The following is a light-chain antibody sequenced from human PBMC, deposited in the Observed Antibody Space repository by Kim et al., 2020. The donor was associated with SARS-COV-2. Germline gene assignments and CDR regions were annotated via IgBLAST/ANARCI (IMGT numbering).Light chain of an antibody. CDR3: QQYKNWPCT. CDR2: ATS. CDR1: ENSSNK. J-gene: IGKJ2*02. Sequence: SVSPGGRATRSCRTTENSSNKLAWYQQKPAQPPRLLIYATSTRAAGTPARFSGSGSGTEFTLTISSLQSEDFAIYYCQQYKNWPCTFGQGTKLEI. V-gene: IGKV3-15*01.